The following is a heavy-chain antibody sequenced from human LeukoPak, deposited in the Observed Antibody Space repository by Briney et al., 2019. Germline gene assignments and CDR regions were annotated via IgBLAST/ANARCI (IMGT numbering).Heavy chain of an antibody. J-gene: IGHJ4*02. D-gene: IGHD1-26*01. CDR2: ISYDGSNK. Sequence: PGGSLRLSCAASGFTVSSNYMSWVRQAPGKGLEWVAVISYDGSNKYYADSVKGRFTISRDNSKNTLYLQMNSLRAEDTAVYYCAKIGGSYSEDDYWGQGTLVTVSS. CDR3: AKIGGSYSEDDY. V-gene: IGHV3-30*18. CDR1: GFTVSSNY.